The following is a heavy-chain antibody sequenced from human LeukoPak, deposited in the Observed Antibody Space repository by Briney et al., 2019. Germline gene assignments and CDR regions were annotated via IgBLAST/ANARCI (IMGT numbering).Heavy chain of an antibody. CDR1: GGSISSSSYY. V-gene: IGHV4-39*07. D-gene: IGHD3-10*01. J-gene: IGHJ4*02. CDR2: IYYSGST. Sequence: SETLSLTCTVSGGSISSSSYYWGWIRQPPGKGLEWIGSIYYSGSTYYSPSLKSRVTISVDTSKNQFSLKLSSVTAADTAVYYCARRTYYYASGSYSPPRYWGQGTLVTVSS. CDR3: ARRTYYYASGSYSPPRY.